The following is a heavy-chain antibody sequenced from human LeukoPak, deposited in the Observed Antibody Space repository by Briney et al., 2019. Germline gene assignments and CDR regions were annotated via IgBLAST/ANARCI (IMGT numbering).Heavy chain of an antibody. CDR3: ARGLLCYSSGYSY. D-gene: IGHD3-22*01. J-gene: IGHJ4*02. V-gene: IGHV1-2*02. Sequence: AASVKVSCKASGYTFTGYYMHWVRQAPGQGLEWMGWINPNSGGTNYAQKFQGRVTMTRDTSISTAYMELSRLRSDDTAVYYCARGLLCYSSGYSYWGQGTLVTVSS. CDR1: GYTFTGYY. CDR2: INPNSGGT.